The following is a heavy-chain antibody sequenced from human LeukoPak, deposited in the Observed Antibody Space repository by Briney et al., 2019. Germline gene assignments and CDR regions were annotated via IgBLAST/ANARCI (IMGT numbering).Heavy chain of an antibody. J-gene: IGHJ5*02. CDR3: ARDLAMIVGGWFDP. CDR1: GFTFSSYA. Sequence: PGGSLRLSCAASGFTFSSYAMSWVRQAPGKGLEWVSAISGSGGSTYYADSVKGRFTISRDNSKNTLYLQMNSLRAEDTAVYYCARDLAMIVGGWFDPWGQGTLVTVSS. D-gene: IGHD3-22*01. CDR2: ISGSGGST. V-gene: IGHV3-23*01.